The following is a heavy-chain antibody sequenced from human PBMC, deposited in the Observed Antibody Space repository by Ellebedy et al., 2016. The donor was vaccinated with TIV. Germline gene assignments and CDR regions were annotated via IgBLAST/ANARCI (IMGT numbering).Heavy chain of an antibody. CDR2: IYFDGSYK. J-gene: IGHJ6*03. V-gene: IGHV3-33*01. D-gene: IGHD6-19*01. Sequence: GGSLRLXXAASGFTFRDYAMHWVRQAPGKGLGWVAFIYFDGSYKYYADSVKGRFTVSRDNSKNTVDLQMNSLRAEDTAVYYCARRGIAVAGTNHHFYMDVWGKGTTVTVSS. CDR3: ARRGIAVAGTNHHFYMDV. CDR1: GFTFRDYA.